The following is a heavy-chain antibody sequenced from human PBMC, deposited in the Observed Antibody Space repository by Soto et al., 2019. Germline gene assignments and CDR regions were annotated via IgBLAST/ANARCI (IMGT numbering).Heavy chain of an antibody. CDR2: IYHSGTT. CDR3: EGHVAVPRTRGFDY. D-gene: IGHD2-21*01. CDR1: GGSISDNW. V-gene: IGHV4-4*02. Sequence: QVQLQESGPGLVKPSGTLFLTCAVSGGSISDNWWSWVRQPPGKGLEGIGEIYHSGTTYYTPSLRSRDVILVDKSASQISLTLSSVTAADTAVYYCEGHVAVPRTRGFDYWGPGTLVAVSS. J-gene: IGHJ4*02.